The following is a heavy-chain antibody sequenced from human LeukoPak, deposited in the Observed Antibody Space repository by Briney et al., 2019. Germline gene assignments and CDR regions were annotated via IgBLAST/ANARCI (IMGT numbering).Heavy chain of an antibody. V-gene: IGHV3-30*18. J-gene: IGHJ4*02. CDR2: ISYDGSNK. CDR3: AKDRIAAAGTVPGY. D-gene: IGHD6-13*01. Sequence: GRSLRLSCAASGFTFSSYGMHWVRQAPGKGLEWVAVISYDGSNKYYADSVKGQFTISRDNSKNTLYLQMNSLRAEDTAVYYCAKDRIAAAGTVPGYWGQGTLVTVSS. CDR1: GFTFSSYG.